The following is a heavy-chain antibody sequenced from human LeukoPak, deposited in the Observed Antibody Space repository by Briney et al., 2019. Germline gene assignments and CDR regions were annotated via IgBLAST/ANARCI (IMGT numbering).Heavy chain of an antibody. V-gene: IGHV1-2*02. D-gene: IGHD5-12*01. CDR1: GYTFTGYL. CDR2: INPNSGGT. CDR3: ARGVDSGYPYFDH. Sequence: GASVKVSCKASGYTFTGYLMHWVRQAPGQGLEGMGWINPNSGGTNSAQKFQGRVTMTRDTSISTAYMELSRLRSDDTAMYYCARGVDSGYPYFDHWGQGTLVTVSS. J-gene: IGHJ4*02.